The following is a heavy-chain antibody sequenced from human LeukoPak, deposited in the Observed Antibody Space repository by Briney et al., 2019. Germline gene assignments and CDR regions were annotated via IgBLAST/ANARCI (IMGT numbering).Heavy chain of an antibody. V-gene: IGHV3-9*01. D-gene: IGHD5-12*01. Sequence: GGSLRLSCAASGFTFGDYAMHWVRQAPGKGLEWVSGISWNGGSIGYADSVKGRFTISRDNAKNSLYLQMNSLRPEDTALYYCAKDRAHSGYDSPFDYWGQGSLVTVSS. CDR2: ISWNGGSI. CDR3: AKDRAHSGYDSPFDY. CDR1: GFTFGDYA. J-gene: IGHJ4*02.